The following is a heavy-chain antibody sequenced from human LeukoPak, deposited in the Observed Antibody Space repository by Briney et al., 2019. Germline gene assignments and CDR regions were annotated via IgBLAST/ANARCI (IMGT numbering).Heavy chain of an antibody. CDR3: ARDRPQNYYGSGSYYDAFDI. CDR2: ISAYNGNT. Sequence: ASVKVSCKASGYTLTSYGISWVRQAPGQGLEWMGWISAYNGNTNYAQKLQGRVTMTTDTSTSTAYMELRSLRSDDTAVYYCARDRPQNYYGSGSYYDAFDIWGQGTMVTVSS. J-gene: IGHJ3*02. CDR1: GYTLTSYG. V-gene: IGHV1-18*01. D-gene: IGHD3-10*01.